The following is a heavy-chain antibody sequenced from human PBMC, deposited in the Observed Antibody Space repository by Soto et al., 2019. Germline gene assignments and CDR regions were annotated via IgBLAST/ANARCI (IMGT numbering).Heavy chain of an antibody. Sequence: GGSLRLSCAASGFTFSSYAMHWVRQAPGKGLEWVAVISYDGSNKHYADSVKGRFTISRDNSKNTLYLQMNSLRAEDTAVYYCARGYYGSGSYYNSPSYYGMDVWGQGTTVTVSS. V-gene: IGHV3-30-3*01. J-gene: IGHJ6*02. CDR3: ARGYYGSGSYYNSPSYYGMDV. CDR2: ISYDGSNK. D-gene: IGHD3-10*01. CDR1: GFTFSSYA.